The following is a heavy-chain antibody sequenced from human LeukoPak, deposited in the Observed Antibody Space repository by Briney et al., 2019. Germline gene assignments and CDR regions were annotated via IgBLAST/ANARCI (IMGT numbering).Heavy chain of an antibody. CDR3: AFARSSWYYFDY. V-gene: IGHV5-51*01. CDR1: GYSFTNNW. Sequence: GESLKISCKASGYSFTNNWIGWVRQMPGKGLEWMGIINPSDFETRYSPSFQGQVTISADKSISTAYLQWSSLKASDTAMYYCAFARSSWYYFDYWGQGTLVTVSS. J-gene: IGHJ4*02. D-gene: IGHD6-13*01. CDR2: INPSDFET.